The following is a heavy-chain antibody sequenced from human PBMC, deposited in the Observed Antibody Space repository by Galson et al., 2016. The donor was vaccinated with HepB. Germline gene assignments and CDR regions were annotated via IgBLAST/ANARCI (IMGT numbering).Heavy chain of an antibody. Sequence: SLRLSCAASGFPFRNFGIHWVRQAPGKGLEWVAVISYDGYNEYYADFVKGRFTISRDISKNTLYLQMNSLKTEDTAVYFCARDPRAYSYGDHYFDYWGQGTLVTVPS. J-gene: IGHJ4*02. D-gene: IGHD5-18*01. CDR2: ISYDGYNE. CDR3: ARDPRAYSYGDHYFDY. V-gene: IGHV3-30*03. CDR1: GFPFRNFG.